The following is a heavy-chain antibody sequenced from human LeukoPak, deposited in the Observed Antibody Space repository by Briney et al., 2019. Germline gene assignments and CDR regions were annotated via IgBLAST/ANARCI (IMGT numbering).Heavy chain of an antibody. CDR1: GFTFSSYA. V-gene: IGHV3-30-3*01. Sequence: GGSLRLSCAASGFTFSSYAMPWVRQAPGKGLEWVAVISYDGSNKYYADSVKGRFTISRDNSKNTLYLQMNSLRAEDTAVYYCARDPDSSGWFDAFDIWGQGTMVTVSS. D-gene: IGHD6-19*01. CDR3: ARDPDSSGWFDAFDI. J-gene: IGHJ3*02. CDR2: ISYDGSNK.